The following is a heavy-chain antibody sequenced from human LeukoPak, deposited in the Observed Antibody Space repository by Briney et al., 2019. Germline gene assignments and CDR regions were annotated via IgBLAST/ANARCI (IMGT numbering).Heavy chain of an antibody. CDR3: ARGREGEEFDY. V-gene: IGHV3-66*01. Sequence: GGSLRLSCAASGFTVSNNYMNWVRQAPGKALEWVSVIYSGGSTYYADSVKGRFIISRDNSKNTLYVQMNSLRAEDTAVYYCARGREGEEFDYWGQGTLVTVSS. J-gene: IGHJ4*02. D-gene: IGHD3-16*01. CDR1: GFTVSNNY. CDR2: IYSGGST.